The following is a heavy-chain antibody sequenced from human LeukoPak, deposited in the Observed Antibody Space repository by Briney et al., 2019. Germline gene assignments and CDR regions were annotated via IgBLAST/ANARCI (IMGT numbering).Heavy chain of an antibody. D-gene: IGHD2-21*01. CDR3: ARDHPYEYYGMDV. CDR2: TWYDGSNK. Sequence: PGGSLRLSCAASGFTFSSYGMHWVRQAPGKGLEWVAVTWYDGSNKYYADSVKGRFTISRDNSKNTLYLQMNSLRAEDTAVYYCARDHPYEYYGMDVWGQGTTVTVSS. J-gene: IGHJ6*02. CDR1: GFTFSSYG. V-gene: IGHV3-33*01.